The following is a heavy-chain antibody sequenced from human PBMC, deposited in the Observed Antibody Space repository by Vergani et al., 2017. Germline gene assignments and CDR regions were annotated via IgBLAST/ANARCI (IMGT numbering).Heavy chain of an antibody. CDR2: MSGSGGST. CDR1: GFTFSSYA. J-gene: IGHJ5*02. V-gene: IGHV3-23*01. CDR3: AKVDTMVRRFDP. Sequence: EVQLLESGGGLVQPGGSLRLSCAASGFTFSSYAMSWVRQAPGKGLEWVSAMSGSGGSTYYADSVKGRFTISRDNSKNPLYLQMNSLRAEDTAVYYCAKVDTMVRRFDPGGQGTLVTVSS. D-gene: IGHD3-10*01.